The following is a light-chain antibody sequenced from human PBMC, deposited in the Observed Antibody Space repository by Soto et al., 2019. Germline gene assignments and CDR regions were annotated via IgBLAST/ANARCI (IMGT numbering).Light chain of an antibody. Sequence: QSVLTQPPSVSAAPGEKVTISCSGSSSNIGNNYVSWYQQLPGTAPKLLIYDNNKRPSGIPDRFSGSKSGTSATLGITGLQTGDEGDYYCGTWDDNLSALFGGGTKLTVL. CDR3: GTWDDNLSAL. V-gene: IGLV1-51*01. CDR1: SSNIGNNY. CDR2: DNN. J-gene: IGLJ3*02.